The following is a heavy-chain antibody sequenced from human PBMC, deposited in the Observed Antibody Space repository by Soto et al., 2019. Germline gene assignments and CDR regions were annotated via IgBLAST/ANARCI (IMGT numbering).Heavy chain of an antibody. D-gene: IGHD3-3*01. Sequence: GGALRLPWVASGFTPSHDNMIWARQAPGKGLEWVSFISGRSNTIYYADSVKGRFTISRDNSKNTLYLQMNSLRAEDTAVYYCARGRGGIPFLTLDPSGQGTLVTVST. CDR2: ISGRSNTI. CDR3: ARGRGGIPFLTLDP. CDR1: GFTPSHDN. J-gene: IGHJ5*02. V-gene: IGHV3-48*01.